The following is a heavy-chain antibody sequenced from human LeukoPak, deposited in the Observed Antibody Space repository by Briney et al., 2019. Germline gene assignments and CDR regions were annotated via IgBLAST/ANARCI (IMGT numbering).Heavy chain of an antibody. CDR1: GYTFTSYG. CDR3: ARDFQRWGELDY. J-gene: IGHJ4*02. V-gene: IGHV1-18*01. D-gene: IGHD3-16*01. Sequence: WASVKVSCKASGYTFTSYGISWVRQAPGQGLEWMGWISAYNGNTNYAQKLQGRVTMTSDTSTSTAYMELRSLRSDDTAVYYCARDFQRWGELDYWGQGTLVTVSS. CDR2: ISAYNGNT.